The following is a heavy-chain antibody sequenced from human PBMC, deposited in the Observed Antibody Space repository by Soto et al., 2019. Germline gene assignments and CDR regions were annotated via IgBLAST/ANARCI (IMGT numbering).Heavy chain of an antibody. V-gene: IGHV1-69*01. Sequence: QVQLVQSGAEVKKPGSSVKVSCNASGGTFSSYAISWVRQAPGQGLEWMGGIIPIFGTANYAQKFQGRVTITADESTSTAYMELSSLRSEDTAVYYCARHISYGDTNWFDPWGQGTLVTVSS. CDR1: GGTFSSYA. J-gene: IGHJ5*02. CDR3: ARHISYGDTNWFDP. CDR2: IIPIFGTA. D-gene: IGHD4-17*01.